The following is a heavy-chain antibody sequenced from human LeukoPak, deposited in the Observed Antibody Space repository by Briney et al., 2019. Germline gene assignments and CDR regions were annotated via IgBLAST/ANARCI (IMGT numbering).Heavy chain of an antibody. CDR1: GFTVSSNY. D-gene: IGHD4-17*01. Sequence: GGSLRLSCAASGFTVSSNYMSWVRQAPGKGLEWVSVIYSGGSTYYADSVRGRFTISRDNSKNTLYLQMNSLRAEDTAVYYCATTTVTTYFDYWGQGTLVTVSS. CDR2: IYSGGST. V-gene: IGHV3-53*05. CDR3: ATTTVTTYFDY. J-gene: IGHJ4*02.